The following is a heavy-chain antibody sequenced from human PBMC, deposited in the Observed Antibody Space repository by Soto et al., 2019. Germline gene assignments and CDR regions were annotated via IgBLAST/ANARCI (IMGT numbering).Heavy chain of an antibody. CDR1: GFRFSDHS. V-gene: IGHV3-48*02. CDR3: ARLPKGSTVTS. CDR2: ITSSGDSI. Sequence: EVQLVESGGGSVHPGGSGRLACAASGFRFSDHSMNWVRQAQGKGLEWVSYITSSGDSIYYADSVKGRFTVSRDNSKNSLFLQMNGVRDEDTAVYYCARLPKGSTVTSWGQGTLVTVSS. J-gene: IGHJ4*02. D-gene: IGHD4-17*01.